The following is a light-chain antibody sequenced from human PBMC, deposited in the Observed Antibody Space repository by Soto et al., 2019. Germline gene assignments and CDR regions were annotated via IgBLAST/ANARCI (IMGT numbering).Light chain of an antibody. V-gene: IGKV3-15*01. CDR2: GSS. CDR3: QQYNNWPWT. Sequence: EIVMTQSPATLSVSPGERATLSCRASQSVSSNLAWYQQKPGQGPRLLIYGSSTRATGIPARLSGSGFGTEFPLTISSLQSEDFAVYYCQQYNNWPWTFGQGTKVEIK. CDR1: QSVSSN. J-gene: IGKJ1*01.